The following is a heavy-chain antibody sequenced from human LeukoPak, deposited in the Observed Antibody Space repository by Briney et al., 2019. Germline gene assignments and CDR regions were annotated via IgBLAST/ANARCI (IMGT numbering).Heavy chain of an antibody. V-gene: IGHV3-48*03. Sequence: GGSLRLSCAASGFTFSSHEMNWVRQAPGKGLEWVSYIHSSGTIMYYADSVKSRFTISRDNVENSLYLQMNSLRAEDTAVYYCARSPLFDVTNFDYWGQGTLVTVSS. CDR1: GFTFSSHE. J-gene: IGHJ4*02. D-gene: IGHD3-10*02. CDR2: IHSSGTIM. CDR3: ARSPLFDVTNFDY.